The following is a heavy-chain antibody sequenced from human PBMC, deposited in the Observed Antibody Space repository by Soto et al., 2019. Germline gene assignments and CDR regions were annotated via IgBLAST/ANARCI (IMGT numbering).Heavy chain of an antibody. J-gene: IGHJ4*02. CDR2: IGDNGGYR. CDR3: AKEMSLGRPYDY. Sequence: GGSLRLSCAASGFTFSNYAMSWVRQAPGKGLEWISCIGDNGGYRHYADSVEGRFTISRDNSKNTLYLQMSSLVAEDTAVYFCAKEMSLGRPYDYWGQGTLVTVSS. V-gene: IGHV3-23*01. CDR1: GFTFSNYA.